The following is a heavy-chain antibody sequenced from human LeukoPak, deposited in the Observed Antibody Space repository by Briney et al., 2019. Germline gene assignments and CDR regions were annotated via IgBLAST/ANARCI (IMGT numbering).Heavy chain of an antibody. Sequence: GGSLRLSCAASGFTFSNYEMNWGRQAPGKGLEWVSYISSIDSTIYYADSVKGRFTISRDNAKNSLYLQMNSLRADDTAVYYCARGIAVAGPYYFDYWGRGTLVTVSS. CDR2: ISSIDSTI. V-gene: IGHV3-48*03. CDR1: GFTFSNYE. CDR3: ARGIAVAGPYYFDY. D-gene: IGHD6-19*01. J-gene: IGHJ4*02.